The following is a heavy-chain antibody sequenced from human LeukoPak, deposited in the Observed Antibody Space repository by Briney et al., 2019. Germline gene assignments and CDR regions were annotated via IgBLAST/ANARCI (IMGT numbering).Heavy chain of an antibody. CDR2: IDHSGST. J-gene: IGHJ5*02. CDR3: ARGFPSSSRWFDP. CDR1: GGSFSGYH. V-gene: IGHV4-34*01. Sequence: SETLSLTCGVYGGSFSGYHWTWIRLRPGKGLEWIGDIDHSGSTHYNPSLKSRVTISLDTSNNQFSLKLNSVTAADTAVCYCARGFPSSSRWFDPWGQGTLVTVSS. D-gene: IGHD6-6*01.